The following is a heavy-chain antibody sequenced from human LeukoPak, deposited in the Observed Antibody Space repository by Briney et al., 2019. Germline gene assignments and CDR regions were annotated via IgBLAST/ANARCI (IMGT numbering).Heavy chain of an antibody. D-gene: IGHD3-10*01. J-gene: IGHJ3*02. Sequence: GSLRLSCAASGFTFRSYWMSWVRQAPGKGLEWVAHIKQDGSEKYYVDSVEGRFTISRDDAKNSLYLQMNSLRVEDTAVYYCARSFTMVRENDAFDIWGQGTMVTVSS. CDR2: IKQDGSEK. CDR1: GFTFRSYW. CDR3: ARSFTMVRENDAFDI. V-gene: IGHV3-7*05.